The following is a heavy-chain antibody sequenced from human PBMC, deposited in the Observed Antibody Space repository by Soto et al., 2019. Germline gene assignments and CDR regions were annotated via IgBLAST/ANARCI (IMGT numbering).Heavy chain of an antibody. J-gene: IGHJ6*02. Sequence: QVQLVQSGAEVKKPGSSVKVSCKASGGTFSSYAISWVRQAPGQGLEWMGGLIPIFGTANYAQKFQGRVTITADESTSTAYMELSSLRSEDTAVYYCVIFWSGYDYYYYGMDVWGQGTTVTVSS. CDR3: VIFWSGYDYYYYGMDV. V-gene: IGHV1-69*12. CDR1: GGTFSSYA. D-gene: IGHD3-3*01. CDR2: LIPIFGTA.